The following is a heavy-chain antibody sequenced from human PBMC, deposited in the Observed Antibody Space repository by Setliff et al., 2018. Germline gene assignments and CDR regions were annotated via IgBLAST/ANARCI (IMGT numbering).Heavy chain of an antibody. V-gene: IGHV4-59*02. J-gene: IGHJ5*02. CDR1: GVSVASHY. D-gene: IGHD1-1*01. CDR2: VHDNGET. Sequence: PSETLSLTCTVSGVSVASHYWSWIRQAPGTGLEWIAYVHDNGETNQNPSLKSRVTISVDTSKNQFSLKMTSVNAADTAIYYCARGSTGIYDPWGQGILVTVSS. CDR3: ARGSTGIYDP.